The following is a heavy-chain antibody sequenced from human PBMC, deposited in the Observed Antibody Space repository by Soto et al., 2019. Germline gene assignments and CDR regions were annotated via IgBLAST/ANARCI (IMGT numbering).Heavy chain of an antibody. CDR3: ARGPGWQQLVQGRYFDY. V-gene: IGHV4-34*01. CDR1: GGSFSGYY. D-gene: IGHD6-13*01. J-gene: IGHJ4*02. CDR2: INHSGST. Sequence: SETLSLTCAVYGGSFSGYYWSWIRQPPGKGLEWIGEINHSGSTNYNPSLKSRVTISVDTSKNQFSLKLSSVTAADTAVYYCARGPGWQQLVQGRYFDYWGQGTLVTVSS.